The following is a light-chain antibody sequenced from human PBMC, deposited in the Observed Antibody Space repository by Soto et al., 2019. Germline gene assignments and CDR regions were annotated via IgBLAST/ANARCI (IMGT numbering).Light chain of an antibody. CDR3: SSYTSSSTVL. CDR1: SSDVGGYNY. CDR2: GVR. J-gene: IGLJ2*01. Sequence: QSALTQPASVSGSPGQSITISCTGTSSDVGGYNYVSWFQHHPGKAPKLMVYGVRNRPSGVSNRFSGSKSGNTASLTISGLQAEDEADYYCSSYTSSSTVLFGGGTKVTVL. V-gene: IGLV2-14*03.